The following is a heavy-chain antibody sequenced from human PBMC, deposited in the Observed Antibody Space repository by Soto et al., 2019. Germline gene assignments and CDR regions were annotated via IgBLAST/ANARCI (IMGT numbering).Heavy chain of an antibody. Sequence: GGSLRLSCAASGFTFSSYGMHWVRQAPGKGLEWVAVISYDGSNKYYADSVKGRFTISGDNSKNTLYLQMNSLRAEDTAVYYCAKDRVLLWFGESFNFDYWGQGTLVTVSS. CDR3: AKDRVLLWFGESFNFDY. V-gene: IGHV3-30*18. J-gene: IGHJ4*02. CDR1: GFTFSSYG. CDR2: ISYDGSNK. D-gene: IGHD3-10*01.